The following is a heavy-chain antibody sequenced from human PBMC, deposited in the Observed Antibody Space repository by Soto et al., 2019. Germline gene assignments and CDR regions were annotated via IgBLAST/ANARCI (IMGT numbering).Heavy chain of an antibody. J-gene: IGHJ6*03. V-gene: IGHV6-1*01. CDR3: AGTTPLQWYYTDV. D-gene: IGHD1-7*01. Sequence: PSQTLSLTCAISGDSVSSNSAAWNWIRQSPSRGLEWLGRTYYRSRWYNDYAVSVKSRITVNPDTSKNQFSLHLNSVTPEDTAVYYCAGTTPLQWYYTDVSDKRTTVTVSS. CDR2: TYYRSRWYN. CDR1: GDSVSSNSAA.